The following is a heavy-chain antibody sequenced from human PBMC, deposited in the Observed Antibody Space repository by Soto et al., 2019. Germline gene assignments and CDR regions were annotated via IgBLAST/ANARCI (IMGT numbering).Heavy chain of an antibody. CDR1: GFTFSSYW. J-gene: IGHJ4*02. D-gene: IGHD5-12*01. Sequence: PGGSLRLSCAASGFTFSSYWMHWVRQAPGKGLVWVSRINSDGSSTSYADSVKGRFTISRDNAKNTLYLQMNSLRAEDTAVYYCAKDSLEMATIYGLDYWGQGTLVTVSS. CDR2: INSDGSST. CDR3: AKDSLEMATIYGLDY. V-gene: IGHV3-74*01.